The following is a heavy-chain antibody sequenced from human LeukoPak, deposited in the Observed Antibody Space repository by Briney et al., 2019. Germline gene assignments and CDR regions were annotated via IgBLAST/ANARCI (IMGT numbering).Heavy chain of an antibody. CDR3: ARTGIAVAGTALGLPDY. Sequence: PSETLSLTCTVSGGSISSYYWSWIRQPPGKGLEWIGYIYYSGSTNYNPSLKSRVTISVDTSKNQFSLKLSSVTAADTAVYYCARTGIAVAGTALGLPDYWGQGTLVTVSS. J-gene: IGHJ4*02. V-gene: IGHV4-59*01. CDR1: GGSISSYY. CDR2: IYYSGST. D-gene: IGHD6-19*01.